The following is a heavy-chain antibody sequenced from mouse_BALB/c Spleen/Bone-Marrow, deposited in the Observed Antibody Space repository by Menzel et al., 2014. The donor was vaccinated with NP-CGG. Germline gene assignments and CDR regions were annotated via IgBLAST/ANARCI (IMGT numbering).Heavy chain of an antibody. D-gene: IGHD1-1*01. V-gene: IGHV14-3*02. CDR3: APYYYGRGFAN. CDR1: GFNIKDTY. J-gene: IGHJ3*01. Sequence: VQLQQSGAELVKPGASVKLSCTASGFNIKDTYMHWVKQRPEQGLEWIGRIDPANGNIKYDPKFQGKATITADPSSNTAFLQLSSLTSEDAAVYCCAPYYYGRGFANWGQGTLVTVSA. CDR2: IDPANGNI.